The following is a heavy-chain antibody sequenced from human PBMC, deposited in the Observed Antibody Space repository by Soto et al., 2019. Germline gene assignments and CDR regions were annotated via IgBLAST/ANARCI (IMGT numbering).Heavy chain of an antibody. V-gene: IGHV1-18*01. CDR1: GYTFHIYG. J-gene: IGHJ3*01. Sequence: ASVKVSCKTSGYTFHIYGITWVRQAPGRGLEWMGWTSTYTGKTDYAQSLQGRVTMTTDTSTGTAYLEVRSLRSDDTAVYFCARDVYSGSGDAFDLWGQGTMVTVSS. CDR2: TSTYTGKT. D-gene: IGHD6-6*01. CDR3: ARDVYSGSGDAFDL.